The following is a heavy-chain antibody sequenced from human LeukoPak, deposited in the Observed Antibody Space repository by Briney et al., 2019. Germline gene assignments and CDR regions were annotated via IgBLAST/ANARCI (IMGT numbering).Heavy chain of an antibody. Sequence: ASVKVSCKASGGTFSSYAISWVRQAPGQGLEWMGGIIPIFGTANYAQKFQGRVTITADKSTSTAYMELSSLRSEDTAVYYCARLVRDYDSSGYSYFYYFDYWGQGTLVTVSS. CDR2: IIPIFGTA. J-gene: IGHJ4*02. D-gene: IGHD3-22*01. V-gene: IGHV1-69*06. CDR3: ARLVRDYDSSGYSYFYYFDY. CDR1: GGTFSSYA.